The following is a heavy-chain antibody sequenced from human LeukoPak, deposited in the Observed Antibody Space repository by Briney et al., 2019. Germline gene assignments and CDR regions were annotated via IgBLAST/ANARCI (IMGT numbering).Heavy chain of an antibody. CDR2: IYYSGST. J-gene: IGHJ3*02. CDR3: AGPSGDAFDI. V-gene: IGHV4-59*01. Sequence: PSETLSLTCTVSGGSISSYYWSWIRQPPGKGLEWIGYIYYSGSTNYNPPLKSRVTISVDTSKNQFSLKLSSVTAADTAVYYCAGPSGDAFDIWGQGTMVTVSS. D-gene: IGHD1-26*01. CDR1: GGSISSYY.